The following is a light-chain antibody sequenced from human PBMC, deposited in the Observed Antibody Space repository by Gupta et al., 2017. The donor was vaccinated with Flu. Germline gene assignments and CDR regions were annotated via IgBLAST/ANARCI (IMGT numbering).Light chain of an antibody. V-gene: IGLV3-21*02. CDR2: DDS. J-gene: IGLJ3*02. CDR3: QVWDTTTDNPGV. Sequence: SYVLTQPRSLSLAPGQTARLTCGGSNLGTKSVHWYQHRPGQAPVLVVHDDSDRRSGIPERFSGSKFGNTTTMIISKVDTGDEADYYCQVWDTTTDNPGVFGGGTKLTVL. CDR1: NLGTKS.